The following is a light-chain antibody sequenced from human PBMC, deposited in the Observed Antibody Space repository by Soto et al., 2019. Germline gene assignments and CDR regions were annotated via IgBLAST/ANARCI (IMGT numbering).Light chain of an antibody. J-gene: IGKJ1*01. Sequence: TKSPATVSVYTAGIATLSCRASQSVSSYLAWYQQKPGQAPRLLIYDASNRATGIPARFSGSGSGTDFTLTISSLEPEDFAVYYCQQYNNWPRPFCHGTKVDNK. CDR2: DAS. CDR1: QSVSSY. V-gene: IGKV3-11*01. CDR3: QQYNNWPRP.